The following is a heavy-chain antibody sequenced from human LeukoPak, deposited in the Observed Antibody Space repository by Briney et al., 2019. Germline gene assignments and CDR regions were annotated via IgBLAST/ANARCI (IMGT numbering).Heavy chain of an antibody. CDR3: ATTVETGDAFDI. D-gene: IGHD1-1*01. CDR1: GDSVSSNSAA. Sequence: SQTLSLTCAISGDSVSSNSAAWSWIRLSPSRGLEWLGRTYYRSKWYNDYAVSVRSRITINPDTSKNLVSLQLNAVTPEDTAEYYCATTVETGDAFDIWGPGTRVTVSS. J-gene: IGHJ3*02. CDR2: TYYRSKWYN. V-gene: IGHV6-1*01.